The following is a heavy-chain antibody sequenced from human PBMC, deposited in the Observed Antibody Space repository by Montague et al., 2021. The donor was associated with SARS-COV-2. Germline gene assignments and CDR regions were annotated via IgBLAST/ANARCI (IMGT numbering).Heavy chain of an antibody. J-gene: IGHJ3*02. CDR2: IDNSGST. V-gene: IGHV4-59*01. CDR1: GASIGAYY. CDR3: ARPGGKDAFDI. D-gene: IGHD1-26*01. Sequence: SETLSLTCTASGASIGAYYWSWIRQPPGKGLEWIGYIDNSGSTNHNPSLESRVTMSVDTSKNQFTLKLNSVTAADTAVYYCARPGGKDAFDIWGRGTMVTVSS.